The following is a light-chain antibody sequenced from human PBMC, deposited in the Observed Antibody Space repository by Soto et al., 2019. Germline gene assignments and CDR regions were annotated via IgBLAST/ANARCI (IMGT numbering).Light chain of an antibody. V-gene: IGLV1-47*01. CDR1: DSKIGSEF. Sequence: QSVLTQAPSASGTPGQRVTISCFGCDSKIGSEFVYWYQQFPGMAPKLLVQWNDKRPSGVPDRFSGWKSGPSASLVIRGLRSEDEAYYYCAAWDNNLDGVVFGGETKVTVL. CDR2: WND. CDR3: AAWDNNLDGVV. J-gene: IGLJ2*01.